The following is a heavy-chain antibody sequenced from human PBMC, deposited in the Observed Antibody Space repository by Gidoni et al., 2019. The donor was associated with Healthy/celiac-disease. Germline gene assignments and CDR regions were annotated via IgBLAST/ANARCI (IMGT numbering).Heavy chain of an antibody. CDR2: ISYDGSNK. V-gene: IGHV3-30*04. CDR1: GFTFRSYA. CDR3: ARDSASTIFGVVIINYFDY. Sequence: QVQLVESGGGVVQTGGSLRLSCAAAGFTFRSYALHWVRQAPGKGLEWVAVISYDGSNKYYADSVKGRFTISRDNSKHTLYLQMNSLRAEDTAVYYCARDSASTIFGVVIINYFDYWGQGTLVTVSS. J-gene: IGHJ4*02. D-gene: IGHD3-3*01.